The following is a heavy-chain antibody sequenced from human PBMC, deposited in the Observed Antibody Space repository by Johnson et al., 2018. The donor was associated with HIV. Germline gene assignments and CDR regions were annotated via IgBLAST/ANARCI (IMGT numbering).Heavy chain of an antibody. J-gene: IGHJ3*02. CDR1: GFTVRSNY. D-gene: IGHD4-17*01. CDR2: IYSGGST. Sequence: VESGGGLTQPGVSLRLSCAASGFTVRSNYMSWVRQAPGKGLEWVSVIYSGGSTYYADSVKGRFTISRDNSKNTLYLQMNSLRAEDTAVYYCASRYGEYGLCAFDIWGQGTMVTVSS. CDR3: ASRYGEYGLCAFDI. V-gene: IGHV3-53*01.